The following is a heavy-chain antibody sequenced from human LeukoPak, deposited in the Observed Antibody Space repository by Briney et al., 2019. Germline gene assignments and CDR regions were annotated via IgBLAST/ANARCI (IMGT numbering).Heavy chain of an antibody. D-gene: IGHD3-22*01. CDR2: ISSSGST. V-gene: IGHV4-4*07. CDR1: GGSISSYY. J-gene: IGHJ3*02. CDR3: ARGPYSYDSSGAFDI. Sequence: SEALSLTCTVSGGSISSYYWSWIRQPAGKGLEWIGRISSSGSTNYNPSLKSRVTISVDTSKNQFSLKLSSVTAADTAVYFCARGPYSYDSSGAFDIWGQGTMVTVSS.